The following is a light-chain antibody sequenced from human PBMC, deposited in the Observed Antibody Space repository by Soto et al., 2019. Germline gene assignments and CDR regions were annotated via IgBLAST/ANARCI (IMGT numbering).Light chain of an antibody. CDR3: TSYAGSNIWV. CDR2: EVS. CDR1: SSDVGAYNY. Sequence: QSALTQPPSASGSPGQSVTISCTGTSSDVGAYNYVSWYQQDPGKAPKLMIYEVSKRPSGVPDRFSGSKSGKTASLTVSGLQPEYEADYYCTSYAGSNIWVFGGGTKLTVL. V-gene: IGLV2-8*01. J-gene: IGLJ3*02.